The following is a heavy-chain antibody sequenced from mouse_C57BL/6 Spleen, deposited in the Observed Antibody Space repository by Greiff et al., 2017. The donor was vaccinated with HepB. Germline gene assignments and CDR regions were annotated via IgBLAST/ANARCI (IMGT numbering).Heavy chain of an antibody. D-gene: IGHD4-1*01. CDR3: ARNPPHWAFYYAMDY. CDR2: IYPGDGDT. Sequence: QVQLQQSGPELVKPGASVKISCKASGYAFSSSWLNWVKQRPGKGLEWIGRIYPGDGDTNYNGKLKGKATLTADKSSSTAYMQLSSLTSEDSAVYFCARNPPHWAFYYAMDYWGQGTSVTVSS. J-gene: IGHJ4*01. V-gene: IGHV1-82*01. CDR1: GYAFSSSW.